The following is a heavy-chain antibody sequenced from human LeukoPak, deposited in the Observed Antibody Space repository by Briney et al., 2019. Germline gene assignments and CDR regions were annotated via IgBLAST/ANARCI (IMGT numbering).Heavy chain of an antibody. V-gene: IGHV1-2*04. CDR2: INPNSGGT. CDR3: ATAVSVYYYGMDV. J-gene: IGHJ6*02. CDR1: GYTFTGYY. D-gene: IGHD3-16*01. Sequence: ASVKVSCKASGYTFTGYYMHWVRQAPGQGLEWMGWINPNSGGTNYAQKFQGWVTMTRDTSISTAYMELSRLRSDDTAVYYCATAVSVYYYGMDVWGQGTTVTVSS.